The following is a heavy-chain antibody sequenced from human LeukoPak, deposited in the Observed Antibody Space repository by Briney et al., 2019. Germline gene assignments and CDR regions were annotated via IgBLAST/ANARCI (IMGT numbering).Heavy chain of an antibody. CDR3: ATATFYDSSGPNWFDP. D-gene: IGHD3-22*01. Sequence: ASVKVSCKVSGYTLTELSMHWVRQAPGKGLEWMGGLDPEDGETIYAQKFQGRVTMTEDTSTDTAYMELSSLRSEDTAVYYCATATFYDSSGPNWFDPWGQGTLVTVSS. CDR2: LDPEDGET. V-gene: IGHV1-24*01. CDR1: GYTLTELS. J-gene: IGHJ5*02.